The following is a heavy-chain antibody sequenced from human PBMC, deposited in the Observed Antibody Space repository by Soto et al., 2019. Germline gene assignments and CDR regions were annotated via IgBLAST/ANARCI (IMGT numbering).Heavy chain of an antibody. Sequence: SETLSLTCLVFGQYIKSNFWWAWVRQSPGKDLEWIGEIYHSGSTYYNPSLKSRVTISVDRSKNQFSLKLSSVTAADTAVYYCARGEYYYDSSGYRINWFDPWGQGTLVTVSS. D-gene: IGHD3-22*01. J-gene: IGHJ5*02. V-gene: IGHV4-4*02. CDR3: ARGEYYYDSSGYRINWFDP. CDR1: GQYIKSNFW. CDR2: IYHSGST.